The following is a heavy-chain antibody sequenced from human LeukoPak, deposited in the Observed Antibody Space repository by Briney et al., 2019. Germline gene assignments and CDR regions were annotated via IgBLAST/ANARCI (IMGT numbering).Heavy chain of an antibody. CDR2: IYPGDSDT. CDR1: GYSFISYW. CDR3: ARHVEDCSSTSCYYYYYMDV. D-gene: IGHD2-2*01. V-gene: IGHV5-51*01. Sequence: GESLKISCKGSGYSFISYWIGWVRQMPGKGLEWMGIIYPGDSDTRYSPSFQGQVTISADKSISTAYLQWSSLKASDTAMFYCARHVEDCSSTSCYYYYYMDVWGKGTTVTVSS. J-gene: IGHJ6*03.